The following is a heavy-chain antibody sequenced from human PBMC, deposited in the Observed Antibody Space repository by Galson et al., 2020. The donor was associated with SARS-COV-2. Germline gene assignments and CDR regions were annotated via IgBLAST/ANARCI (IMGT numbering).Heavy chain of an antibody. D-gene: IGHD3-9*01. J-gene: IGHJ5*02. CDR1: GDSVTSGDYY. V-gene: IGHV4-31*03. CDR2: IFYRGGT. Sequence: SETLSLTCNVSGDSVTSGDYYWSWVRQHPGKGPEWIGYIFYRGGTYYNPSLRGRGTISVDTSKNQFSLKLTSVTAADTAIYYCAVGPAELTLFRWFDPWGQGILFTVSS. CDR3: AVGPAELTLFRWFDP.